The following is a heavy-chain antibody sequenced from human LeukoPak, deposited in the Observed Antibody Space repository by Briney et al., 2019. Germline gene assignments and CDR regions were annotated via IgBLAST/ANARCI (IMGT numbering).Heavy chain of an antibody. Sequence: GGSLRLSCAAYGFTFRDHYMDWVRQAPGKGLEWVGRIRNKANSYTTEYAASVEGRFTISRDDSHKSVYLQMNSLKTEDTAVYYCTRDSGSMDYWGQGTQVTVSS. CDR3: TRDSGSMDY. CDR2: IRNKANSYTT. V-gene: IGHV3-72*01. D-gene: IGHD3-10*01. J-gene: IGHJ4*02. CDR1: GFTFRDHY.